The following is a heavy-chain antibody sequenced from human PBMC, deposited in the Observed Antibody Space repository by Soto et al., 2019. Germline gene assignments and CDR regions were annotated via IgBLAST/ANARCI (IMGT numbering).Heavy chain of an antibody. CDR1: GYTFTSYA. CDR2: INAGNGNT. Sequence: ASVKVSCKASGYTFTSYAMHWVRQAPGQRLEWMGWINAGNGNTKYSQKFQGRVTITRDTSASTAYMELSSLRSEDTAVYYCARDLVGWRLGIWFDPWGQGTLVTVSS. D-gene: IGHD2-21*02. CDR3: ARDLVGWRLGIWFDP. J-gene: IGHJ5*02. V-gene: IGHV1-3*01.